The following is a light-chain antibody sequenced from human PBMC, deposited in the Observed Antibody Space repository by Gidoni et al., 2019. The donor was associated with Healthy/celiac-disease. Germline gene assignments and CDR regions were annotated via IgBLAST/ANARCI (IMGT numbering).Light chain of an antibody. J-gene: IGLJ2*01. CDR2: QDS. CDR3: QAWDSSTHVV. V-gene: IGLV3-1*01. CDR1: KLGDKY. Sequence: SYELPQQPSVSVSPGQTASITCSGDKLGDKYACWYQQKPGQSTVLVIYQDSKRPSGIPERFSGSNSGNTATLTISGTQAMDEADYYCQAWDSSTHVVFGGGTKLTVL.